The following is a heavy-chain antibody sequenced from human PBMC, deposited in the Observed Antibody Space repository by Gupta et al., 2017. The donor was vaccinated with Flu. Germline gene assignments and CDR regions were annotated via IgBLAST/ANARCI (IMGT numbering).Heavy chain of an antibody. D-gene: IGHD2-15*01. J-gene: IGHJ6*02. V-gene: IGHV1-8*01. Sequence: QVQLVQSGAEVKKPGASVKVSCKASGYTFTSYDINWVRQATGQGLEWMGWMNPNSGNTGYAQKFQGRVTMTRNTSISTAYMELSSLRSEDTAVYYCAREYCSGGSCYSLMYGQYGMDVWGQGTTVTVSS. CDR2: MNPNSGNT. CDR1: GYTFTSYD. CDR3: AREYCSGGSCYSLMYGQYGMDV.